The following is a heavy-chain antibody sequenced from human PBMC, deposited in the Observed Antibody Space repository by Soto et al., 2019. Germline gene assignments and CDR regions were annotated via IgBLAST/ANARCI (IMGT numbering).Heavy chain of an antibody. CDR3: AKGGLGYCSGGSCYWFDY. J-gene: IGHJ4*02. CDR1: GFTFSSYG. D-gene: IGHD2-15*01. CDR2: ISYDGSNK. V-gene: IGHV3-30*18. Sequence: GGSLRLSCAASGFTFSSYGMHWVRQAPGKGLEWVAVISYDGSNKYYADSVKGRFTISRDNSKNTLYLQMNSLRAEDTAVYYCAKGGLGYCSGGSCYWFDYWGQGTLVTVSS.